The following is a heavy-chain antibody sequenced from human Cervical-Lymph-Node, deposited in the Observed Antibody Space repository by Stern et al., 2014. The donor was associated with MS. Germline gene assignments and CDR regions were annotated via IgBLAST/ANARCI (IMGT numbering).Heavy chain of an antibody. Sequence: EVQLVESGPEVKRPGGSLKISCQASGYTFTSYWIGWVRQMPGKGLEWIAIIFPGGSDIRYSPSFQGQVTIPADKSSSTAYLQWNNLKASDTAIYYCARQRYFDYWGQGTLVTVSS. J-gene: IGHJ4*02. CDR1: GYTFTSYW. V-gene: IGHV5-51*01. CDR2: IFPGGSDI. CDR3: ARQRYFDY.